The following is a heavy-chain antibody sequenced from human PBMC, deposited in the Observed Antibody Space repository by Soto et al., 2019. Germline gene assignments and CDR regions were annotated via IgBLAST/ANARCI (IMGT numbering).Heavy chain of an antibody. CDR2: LYNHGKT. Sequence: GGSLRLSSVDSGFSVSSSHMIWVRQAPGKGLEGVSILYNHGKTNYVDSVKGRFTITRDNSKNTVYLQMNSLRVEDTAVYYCARLTEAERHWGQGALVTVSS. V-gene: IGHV3-53*01. CDR3: ARLTEAERH. CDR1: GFSVSSSH. J-gene: IGHJ4*02. D-gene: IGHD1-1*01.